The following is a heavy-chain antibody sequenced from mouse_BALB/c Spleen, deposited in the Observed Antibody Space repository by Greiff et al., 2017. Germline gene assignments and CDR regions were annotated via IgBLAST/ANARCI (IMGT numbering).Heavy chain of an antibody. D-gene: IGHD2-3*01. CDR3: ARDDGGYYRAY. CDR2: ISSGGST. CDR1: GFTFSSYA. V-gene: IGHV5-6-5*01. Sequence: EVQLVESGGGLVKPGGSLKLSCAASGFTFSSYAMSWVRQTPEKRLEWVASISSGGSTYYSDSVKGRFTISRDNARNILYLQMSSLRSEDTAMYYCARDDGGYYRAYWGQGTLVTVSA. J-gene: IGHJ3*01.